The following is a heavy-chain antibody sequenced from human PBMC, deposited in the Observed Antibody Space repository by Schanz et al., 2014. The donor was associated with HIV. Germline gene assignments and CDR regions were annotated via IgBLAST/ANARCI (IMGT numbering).Heavy chain of an antibody. CDR1: GFTFSSHW. Sequence: EVQLVESGGGLVQPGGSLRLSCAASGFTFSSHWMHWVRQAPGKGLVWVSRINSNEGTTDYADSMKGRFTISRDNAKNFVYLHMNSLGAEDTALYYCAKASGNSYGTGYFDYWGQGTLVTVSS. CDR3: AKASGNSYGTGYFDY. V-gene: IGHV3-74*01. CDR2: INSNEGTT. D-gene: IGHD5-18*01. J-gene: IGHJ4*02.